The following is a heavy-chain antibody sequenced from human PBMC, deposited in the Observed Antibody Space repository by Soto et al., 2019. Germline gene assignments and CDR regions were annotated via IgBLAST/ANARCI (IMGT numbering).Heavy chain of an antibody. J-gene: IGHJ3*02. D-gene: IGHD2-15*01. CDR1: GFTFDDYA. CDR2: ISWNSGSI. CDR3: EKPRGLTYCSGGSSYLVNAFDI. Sequence: GGSLRLSCAASGFTFDDYAMHWVRQAPGKGLEWVSGISWNSGSIGYADSVKGRFTISRDNAKNSLYLQMNSLRAEDTALYYCEKPRGLTYCSGGSSYLVNAFDIGGKGTMFTVPS. V-gene: IGHV3-9*01.